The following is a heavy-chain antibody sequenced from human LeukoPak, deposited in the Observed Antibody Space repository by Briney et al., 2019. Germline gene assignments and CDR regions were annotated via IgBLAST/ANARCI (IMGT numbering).Heavy chain of an antibody. Sequence: ASVKVSCKASGYTFTGYYMHWVRQAPGQGLEWMGGIIPIFGTANYAQKFQGRVTITADKSTSTAYMELSSLRSEDTAVYYCAREVRQLVPYFDYWGQGTLVTVSS. CDR3: AREVRQLVPYFDY. CDR1: GYTFTGYY. CDR2: IIPIFGTA. J-gene: IGHJ4*02. V-gene: IGHV1-69*06. D-gene: IGHD6-13*01.